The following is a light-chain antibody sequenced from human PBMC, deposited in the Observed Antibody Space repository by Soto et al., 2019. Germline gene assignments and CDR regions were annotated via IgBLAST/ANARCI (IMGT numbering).Light chain of an antibody. V-gene: IGLV3-21*04. CDR2: YDS. J-gene: IGLJ1*01. CDR3: KVWDSSSDHDV. Sequence: SYELTQPPSVSVAPGKTARITCGGNNIGSKSVHWYQQKPGQAPVLVIYYDSDRPSGIPELFSGSNSGNTATLTISRVEAGEEADYYCKVWDSSSDHDVFGTGTKLTVL. CDR1: NIGSKS.